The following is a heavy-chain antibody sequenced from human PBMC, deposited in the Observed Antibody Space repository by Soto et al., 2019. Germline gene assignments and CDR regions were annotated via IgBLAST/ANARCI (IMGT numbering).Heavy chain of an antibody. CDR1: GFTFDDYV. V-gene: IGHV3-9*01. J-gene: IGHJ4*02. D-gene: IGHD6-13*01. CDR2: ISWNSGSI. Sequence: EVQLVESGGGLVQPGRSLRLSCAASGFTFDDYVRHWVRQAPGKGLEWVSGISWNSGSIGYADSVKGRFTISRDNAKNSLYLQMNSLRAEDTALYYCAKARAAAGTFDYWGQGTLVTVSS. CDR3: AKARAAAGTFDY.